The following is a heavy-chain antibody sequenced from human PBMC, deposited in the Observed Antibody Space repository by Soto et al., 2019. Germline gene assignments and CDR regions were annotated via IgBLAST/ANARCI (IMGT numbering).Heavy chain of an antibody. J-gene: IGHJ4*02. Sequence: PGGSLRLSPAATGFTLRTNGMTWFRQAPGKGLAWVAAIVGSGGDTYYGDSLKVRVTISSDNSNNTLYLQLKSLGADDTALYYCAANGGYPXLGQGTLVAV. CDR3: AANGGYPX. CDR1: GFTLRTNG. V-gene: IGHV3-23*02. CDR2: IVGSGGDT. D-gene: IGHD2-8*01.